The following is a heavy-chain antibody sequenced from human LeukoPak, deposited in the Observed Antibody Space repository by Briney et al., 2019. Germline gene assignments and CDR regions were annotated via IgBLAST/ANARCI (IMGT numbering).Heavy chain of an antibody. Sequence: SETLSLTCTVSGGSISSSSYYWGWIRQPPGKGLEWIGSIYYSGSTYYNPSLKSRVTISVDTSKNQFSLKLSSVTAADTAVYYCARDRPRWSRGSIDYWGQGTLVTVSS. V-gene: IGHV4-39*07. CDR2: IYYSGST. CDR1: GGSISSSSYY. J-gene: IGHJ4*02. CDR3: ARDRPRWSRGSIDY. D-gene: IGHD4-23*01.